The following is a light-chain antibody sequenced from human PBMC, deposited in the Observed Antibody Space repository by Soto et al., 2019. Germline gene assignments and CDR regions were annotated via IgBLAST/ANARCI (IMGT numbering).Light chain of an antibody. Sequence: EIVLTQSPGTLSLSPGERATLSCRASQTVSSNYLAWYQQKPGQAPRLLIYGASIRATGIPDRFTGSGSGTDFTLTISRVEPEDFAVYYCQQYGSSPPWTFGQGTQVEVK. CDR2: GAS. CDR1: QTVSSNY. J-gene: IGKJ1*01. V-gene: IGKV3-20*01. CDR3: QQYGSSPPWT.